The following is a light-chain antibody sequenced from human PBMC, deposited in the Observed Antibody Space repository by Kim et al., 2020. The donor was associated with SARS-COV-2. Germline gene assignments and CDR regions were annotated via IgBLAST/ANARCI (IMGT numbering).Light chain of an antibody. Sequence: AAGQTARITSGGNNIGGHSVHWYQQKPGQGPVLVMDYDRDRPPGIPERFSGSKSANTATLTISRGEAGDEADYYCQVWDTDTDHYVFGTGTKVTVL. J-gene: IGLJ1*01. CDR2: YDR. V-gene: IGLV3-21*01. CDR3: QVWDTDTDHYV. CDR1: NIGGHS.